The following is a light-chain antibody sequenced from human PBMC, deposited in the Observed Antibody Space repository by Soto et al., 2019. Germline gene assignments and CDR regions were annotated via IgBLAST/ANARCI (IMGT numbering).Light chain of an antibody. Sequence: EIVLTQSPGTLSLSPGERATLSCRASQSVSSNYLAWYQQKPGQAPRLLIYGASSRATGIPDRFSGSGSGTAFTLTISRLEPEDFAVYYCQQYGSSPFTFGPGNKVDI. V-gene: IGKV3-20*01. CDR3: QQYGSSPFT. CDR2: GAS. J-gene: IGKJ3*01. CDR1: QSVSSNY.